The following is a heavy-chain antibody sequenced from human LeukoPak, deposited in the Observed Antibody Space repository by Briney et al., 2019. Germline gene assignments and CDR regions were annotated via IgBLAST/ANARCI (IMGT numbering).Heavy chain of an antibody. CDR3: AKAPQYYYYYYMDV. CDR1: GLTFSSYG. J-gene: IGHJ6*03. Sequence: PGGSLRLSCAASGLTFSSYGMHWVRQAPGKGLEWVAFIRYDGSNKYYVDSVKGRFTISRDNSKNTLYLQMNSLRAEDTAVYYCAKAPQYYYYYYMDVWGKGTTVTISS. V-gene: IGHV3-30*02. CDR2: IRYDGSNK.